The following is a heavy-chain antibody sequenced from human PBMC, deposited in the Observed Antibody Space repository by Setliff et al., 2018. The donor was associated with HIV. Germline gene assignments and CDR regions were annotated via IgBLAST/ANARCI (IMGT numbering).Heavy chain of an antibody. CDR2: VYYSGST. CDR1: GGSITSSSYY. Sequence: SETLSLTCTVSGGSITSSSYYWGWVRQPPGKGLEWIGSVYYSGSTYYNPSLKSRVTISVDTSKNQFSLKLSSVTAADTAVYYCARVPPLKAFGGVISLYYFDYWGQGTLVTVSS. CDR3: ARVPPLKAFGGVISLYYFDY. J-gene: IGHJ4*02. V-gene: IGHV4-39*07. D-gene: IGHD3-16*02.